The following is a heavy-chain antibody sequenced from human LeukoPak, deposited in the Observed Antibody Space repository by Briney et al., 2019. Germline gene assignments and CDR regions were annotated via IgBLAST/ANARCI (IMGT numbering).Heavy chain of an antibody. CDR1: GGFIGSSSFY. D-gene: IGHD3-10*01. CDR2: LAYSGNT. Sequence: PSETLSLTCTVSGGFIGSSSFYWAWIRQPPGKGLEWIGSLAYSGNTYYNPSLKSRVTGSADTSKNHFSLRLYSVTAADTAVYYCARRRGQSDHFDYWGQGTLVTVSS. V-gene: IGHV4-39*02. J-gene: IGHJ4*02. CDR3: ARRRGQSDHFDY.